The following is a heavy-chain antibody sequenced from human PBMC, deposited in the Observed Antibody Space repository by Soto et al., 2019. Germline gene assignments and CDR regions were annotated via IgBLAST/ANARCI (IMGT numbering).Heavy chain of an antibody. Sequence: SETLSLTCTVSGGSVSSGSYYWSWIRQPPGKGLEWIGYIYYSGSTNYNPSLKSRVTISVDTSKNQFSLKLSSVTAADTAVYYCARYYSSSWDNWFDPWGQETLVTVSS. V-gene: IGHV4-61*01. D-gene: IGHD6-13*01. CDR3: ARYYSSSWDNWFDP. J-gene: IGHJ5*02. CDR2: IYYSGST. CDR1: GGSVSSGSYY.